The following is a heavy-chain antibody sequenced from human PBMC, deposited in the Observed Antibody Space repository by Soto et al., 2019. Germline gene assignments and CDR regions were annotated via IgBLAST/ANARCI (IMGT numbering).Heavy chain of an antibody. D-gene: IGHD6-13*01. CDR3: AIGGPAAGFDL. CDR2: MKPSTGDS. V-gene: IGHV1-8*01. Sequence: QVQLVQSGDKVKKPGASVKVSCKASGYTFITNDINWVRQASGQGLEWMGWMKPSTGDSGSDPDFQGRINMTRDTATSTAYMERSSLKFEDTAVYYCAIGGPAAGFDLWGQGSLVTVSS. CDR1: GYTFITND. J-gene: IGHJ5*02.